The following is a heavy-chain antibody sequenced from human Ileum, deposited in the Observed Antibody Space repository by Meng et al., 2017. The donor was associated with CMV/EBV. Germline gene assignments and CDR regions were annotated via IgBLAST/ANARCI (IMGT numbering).Heavy chain of an antibody. CDR3: ATDWDLNY. CDR2: TFYKSTYYN. V-gene: IGHV6-1*01. J-gene: IGHJ4*02. Sequence: QVQLPQPGPGLLKPPQILLLTCAVSGDTVSRNSFVCNWIRQSPSRGLEWLGRTFYKSTYYNDYAVSVKSRIIINADTSNNQLSLQLNSVTPDDTAVYYCATDWDLNYWGQGILVTVSS. D-gene: IGHD3-9*01. CDR1: GDTVSRNSFV.